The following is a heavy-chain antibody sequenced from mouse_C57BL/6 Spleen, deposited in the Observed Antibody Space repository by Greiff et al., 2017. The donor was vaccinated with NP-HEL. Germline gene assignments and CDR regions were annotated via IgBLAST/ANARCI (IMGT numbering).Heavy chain of an antibody. V-gene: IGHV1-63*01. D-gene: IGHD2-4*01. CDR2: IYPGAGYT. Sequence: QVQLQQSGAELVRPGTSVKMSCKASGYTFTNYWIGWVKQRPGHGLEWIGDIYPGAGYTNYNEKFKGKATLTADKSSSTAYMQFSSLTSEDSAIYYCARSDYDYDGYYFDYWGQGTTLTVSS. J-gene: IGHJ2*01. CDR1: GYTFTNYW. CDR3: ARSDYDYDGYYFDY.